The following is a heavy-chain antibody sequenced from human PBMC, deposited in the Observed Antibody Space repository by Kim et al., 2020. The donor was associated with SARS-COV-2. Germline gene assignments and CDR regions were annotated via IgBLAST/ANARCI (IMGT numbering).Heavy chain of an antibody. J-gene: IGHJ6*02. D-gene: IGHD3-10*01. CDR1: GGSISSYY. Sequence: SETLSPTCTVSGGSISSYYWSWIRQPPGKGLEWIGYIYYSGSTNYNPSLKSRVTISVDTSKNQFSLKLSSVTAADTAVYYCAREVDYYGSGSPLYYYGMDGWGQGTTVTVSS. V-gene: IGHV4-59*01. CDR3: AREVDYYGSGSPLYYYGMDG. CDR2: IYYSGST.